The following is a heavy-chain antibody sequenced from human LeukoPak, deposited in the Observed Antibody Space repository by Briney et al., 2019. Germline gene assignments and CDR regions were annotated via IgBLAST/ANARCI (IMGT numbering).Heavy chain of an antibody. Sequence: GGSLRLSCAASGFSFSSYGIHWVRQAPGKGLEWVAVISYDGSNKYYADSVKGRFTISRDNSKNTLYLQMNSLRAEDTAVYYCASLEGVVVPADAFDIWGQGTMVTVSS. D-gene: IGHD2-2*01. J-gene: IGHJ3*02. CDR3: ASLEGVVVPADAFDI. V-gene: IGHV3-30*03. CDR2: ISYDGSNK. CDR1: GFSFSSYG.